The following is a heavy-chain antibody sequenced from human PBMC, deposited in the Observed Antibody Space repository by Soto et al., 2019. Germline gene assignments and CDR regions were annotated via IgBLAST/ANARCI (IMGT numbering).Heavy chain of an antibody. CDR2: IYYSGST. Sequence: SETLSLTCAVSVGSISRSSDCWGWIREPPGKGLEWIGSIYYSGSTYYNPSLKSRVTISVDTSKNQFSLKLSSVTAADTAVYYGARRGSSGWDSTYSFDPWGQGTLVTVSS. J-gene: IGHJ5*02. V-gene: IGHV4-39*01. CDR3: ARRGSSGWDSTYSFDP. D-gene: IGHD6-19*01. CDR1: VGSISRSSDC.